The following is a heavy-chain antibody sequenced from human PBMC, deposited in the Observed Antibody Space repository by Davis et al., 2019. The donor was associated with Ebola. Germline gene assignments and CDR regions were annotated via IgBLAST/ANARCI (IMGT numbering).Heavy chain of an antibody. CDR2: ISYDGSNK. J-gene: IGHJ6*02. D-gene: IGHD6-6*01. V-gene: IGHV3-30*03. Sequence: GGSLRLSCAASGFTFSSYGMHWVRQAPGKGLEWVAVISYDGSNKYYADSVKGRFTISRDNSKNTLYLQMNSLRAEDTAVYYCAVGSSRYYYYGMDVWGQGTTVTVSS. CDR1: GFTFSSYG. CDR3: AVGSSRYYYYGMDV.